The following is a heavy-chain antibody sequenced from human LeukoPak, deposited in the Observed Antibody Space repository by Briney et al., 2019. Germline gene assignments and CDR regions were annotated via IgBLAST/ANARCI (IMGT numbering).Heavy chain of an antibody. J-gene: IGHJ5*02. CDR3: AREILTTVTEGRSGWFDP. Sequence: PSQTLSLTCAVSGGSISSGGYSWSWIRQPPGKGLKWIGYIYHSGSTYYNPSLKSRVTISVDRSKNQFSLKLSSVTAADTAVYYCAREILTTVTEGRSGWFDPWGQGTLVTVSS. D-gene: IGHD4-17*01. CDR1: GGSISSGGYS. CDR2: IYHSGST. V-gene: IGHV4-30-2*01.